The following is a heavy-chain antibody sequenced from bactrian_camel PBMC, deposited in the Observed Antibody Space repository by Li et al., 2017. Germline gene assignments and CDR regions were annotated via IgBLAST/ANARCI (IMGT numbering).Heavy chain of an antibody. CDR2: IHSDGSNT. CDR1: SFAFKDDA. CDR3: ARWFLCDV. J-gene: IGHJ4*01. Sequence: VQLVESGGGSVQPGGSLRLSCTASSFAFKDDAMIWVRQAPGKGLEWVSNIHSDGSNTWYADSVKGRFTISRDNAKNTLYLQMNSLKTEDTGVYYCARWFLCDVWGQGTQVTVS. V-gene: IGHV3S6*01. D-gene: IGHD2*01.